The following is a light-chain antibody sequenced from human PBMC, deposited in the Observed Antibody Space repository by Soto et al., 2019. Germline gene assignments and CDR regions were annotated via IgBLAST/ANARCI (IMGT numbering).Light chain of an antibody. CDR2: GAF. J-gene: IGKJ1*01. CDR3: QQYNNWPWT. V-gene: IGKV3-15*01. CDR1: QSVSSD. Sequence: EIVMTQSPAPLSVSPGERATLSCRASQSVSSDLAWYQQRPGQAPRLLIYGAFTRATGIAARFSGSGSGTEFTLTISSLQSEDSALYYCQQYNNWPWTFGQGTKVEIK.